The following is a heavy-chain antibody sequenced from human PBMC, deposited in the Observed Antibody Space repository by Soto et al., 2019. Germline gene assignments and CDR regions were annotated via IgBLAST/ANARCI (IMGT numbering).Heavy chain of an antibody. Sequence: EVQLVESGGGLVQPGGSLRLSCAASGFTFSDHYMDWVRQAPGKGLEWVGRTRNKANSYTTEYAASVKGRFTISRDDSKNSLYQQMNSLKTEDTAVYYCARDGGDGYNPYFDYWGQGTLVTVSS. D-gene: IGHD5-12*01. CDR3: ARDGGDGYNPYFDY. J-gene: IGHJ4*02. CDR1: GFTFSDHY. V-gene: IGHV3-72*01. CDR2: TRNKANSYTT.